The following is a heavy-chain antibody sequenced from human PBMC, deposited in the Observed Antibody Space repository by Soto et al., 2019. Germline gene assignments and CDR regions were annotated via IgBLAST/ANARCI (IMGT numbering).Heavy chain of an antibody. V-gene: IGHV1-69*02. CDR3: AMEYCSSTGCDRDY. CDR1: GGTFSSYT. D-gene: IGHD2-2*02. Sequence: QVQLVQSGAEVKKPGSSVKVSCKASGGTFSSYTISWVRQAPGQGLEWMGRIIPIHGIANYAQKFQGRVTITADKSPSTAYMELSSLRAEDTAVYYCAMEYCSSTGCDRDYWGQGTLVTVSS. CDR2: IIPIHGIA. J-gene: IGHJ4*02.